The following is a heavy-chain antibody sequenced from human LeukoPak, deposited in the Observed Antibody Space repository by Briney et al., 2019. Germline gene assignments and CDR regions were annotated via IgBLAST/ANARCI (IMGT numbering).Heavy chain of an antibody. CDR1: GGSISSGGYS. J-gene: IGHJ3*02. D-gene: IGHD1-14*01. V-gene: IGHV4-30-2*01. CDR3: ARGNTGAFDI. Sequence: SQTLSLTCAVSGGSISSGGYSWSWIRQPPGKGLEWIGYICHSGSTYYNPSLKSRVTISVDRSKNQFSLKLSSVTAADTAVYYCARGNTGAFDIWGQGTMVTVSS. CDR2: ICHSGST.